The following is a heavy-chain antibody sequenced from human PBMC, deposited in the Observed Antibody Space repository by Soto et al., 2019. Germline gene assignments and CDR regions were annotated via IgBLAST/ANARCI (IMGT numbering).Heavy chain of an antibody. CDR2: IYYTGNT. CDR3: ARVGRVSNGGYLDY. J-gene: IGHJ4*02. CDR1: GGSISSGTFY. D-gene: IGHD3-22*01. Sequence: SETLSLTCTVSGGSISSGTFYWSWFRQHPGKGLEWIGYIYYTGNTYYNPSLKSRLTISVDTSKNQFSLTLSSVTAADTAVYYCARVGRVSNGGYLDYWGQGTLVTVPQ. V-gene: IGHV4-31*03.